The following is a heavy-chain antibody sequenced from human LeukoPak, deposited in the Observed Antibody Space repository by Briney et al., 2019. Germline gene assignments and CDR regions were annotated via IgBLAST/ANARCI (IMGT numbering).Heavy chain of an antibody. CDR1: GFSFSSFG. Sequence: AGGSLRLSCAASGFSFSSFGMSWVRQAPGKGLERVSRISGSDGSTGYADSVKGRFTISRDNAKNSLYLQMNSLRAEDTALYYCARTMGIAVAGTLDYWGQGTLVTVSS. D-gene: IGHD6-19*01. CDR2: ISGSDGST. V-gene: IGHV3-20*04. CDR3: ARTMGIAVAGTLDY. J-gene: IGHJ4*02.